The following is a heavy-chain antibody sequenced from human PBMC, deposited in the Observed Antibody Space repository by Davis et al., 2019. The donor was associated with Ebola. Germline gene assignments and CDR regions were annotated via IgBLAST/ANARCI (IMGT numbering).Heavy chain of an antibody. V-gene: IGHV3-13*01. Sequence: GESLKISCAASGFTFSSYDMHWLRQATGKGLEWVSAIGTAGDTYYPGSVKGRFTISREKAKNSLYLQMNSLRGEDTAVYYCARAGFGEIYFDYWGQGTLVTVSS. CDR2: IGTAGDT. CDR1: GFTFSSYD. J-gene: IGHJ4*02. D-gene: IGHD3-10*01. CDR3: ARAGFGEIYFDY.